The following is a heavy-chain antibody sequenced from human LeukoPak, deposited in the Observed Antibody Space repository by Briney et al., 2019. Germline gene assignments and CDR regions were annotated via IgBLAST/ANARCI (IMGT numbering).Heavy chain of an antibody. J-gene: IGHJ4*02. CDR2: IYHSGKT. CDR1: GYSISSGYY. D-gene: IGHD1-26*01. Sequence: SETLSLTCAVSGYSISSGYYWGWIRQSPGKGLEWIGSIYHSGKTYYNPSLKSRVTVSVDTSKNQFSPKLTSVTAADTAVYYCARDADPWDFDYWGQGTLVTVSS. V-gene: IGHV4-38-2*02. CDR3: ARDADPWDFDY.